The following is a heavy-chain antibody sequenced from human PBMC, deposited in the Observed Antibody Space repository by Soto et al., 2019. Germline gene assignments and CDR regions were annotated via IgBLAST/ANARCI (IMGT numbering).Heavy chain of an antibody. J-gene: IGHJ6*02. CDR1: GGTFSSYA. CDR3: ARGSSTTVVTYYYYGMDV. Sequence: QVQLVQSGAEVKKPGSSVKVSCKASGGTFSSYAISWVRQAPGQGLEWMGGIIPIFGTANYAQKFQGRVTITADEYQRTAYMELSSLRSEDTAVYYCARGSSTTVVTYYYYGMDVWGQGTTVTVSS. V-gene: IGHV1-69*12. CDR2: IIPIFGTA. D-gene: IGHD4-17*01.